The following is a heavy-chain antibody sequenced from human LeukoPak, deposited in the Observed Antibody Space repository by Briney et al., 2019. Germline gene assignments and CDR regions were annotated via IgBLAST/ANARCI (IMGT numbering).Heavy chain of an antibody. J-gene: IGHJ6*04. V-gene: IGHV1-2*02. CDR1: GYTLTSYG. Sequence: ASVTVSCKPSGYTLTSYGISWVRQAPGQGLEWMGWINPNSGGTNYAQKFQGRVTMTRDTSISTAYMELSRLRSDDTAVYYCARDHIVVVPAAMKDYYYGIDVWSEGTSVTVSS. D-gene: IGHD2-2*01. CDR3: ARDHIVVVPAAMKDYYYGIDV. CDR2: INPNSGGT.